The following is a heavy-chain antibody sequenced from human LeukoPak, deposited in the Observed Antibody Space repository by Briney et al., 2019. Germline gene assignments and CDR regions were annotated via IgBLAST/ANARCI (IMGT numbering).Heavy chain of an antibody. CDR2: ISSSGSTI. CDR3: ASNSGYSSGWS. V-gene: IGHV3-48*03. Sequence: PGGSLRLSCAASGFTFSSYEMNWVRQAPGKGLEWVSYISSSGSTIYYADSVKGRFTISRDNAKNSLYLQMNSLRAEDTAVYYCASNSGYSSGWSWGQGTLVTVSS. J-gene: IGHJ4*02. CDR1: GFTFSSYE. D-gene: IGHD6-19*01.